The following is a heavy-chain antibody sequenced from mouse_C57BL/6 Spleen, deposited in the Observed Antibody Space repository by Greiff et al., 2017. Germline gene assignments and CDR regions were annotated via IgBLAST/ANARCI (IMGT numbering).Heavy chain of an antibody. J-gene: IGHJ2*01. D-gene: IGHD1-1*01. CDR2: INPNYGTT. CDR1: GYSFTDYN. CDR3: SKTRYYGRPLDY. V-gene: IGHV1-39*01. Sequence: VKLQQSGPELVKPGASVKISCKASGYSFTDYNMNWVKQSNGKSLEWIGVINPNYGTTSYNQKFKGKATLPVAQSSSTAYMQLNSLTSEDSAVYYCSKTRYYGRPLDYWGQGATLTVSS.